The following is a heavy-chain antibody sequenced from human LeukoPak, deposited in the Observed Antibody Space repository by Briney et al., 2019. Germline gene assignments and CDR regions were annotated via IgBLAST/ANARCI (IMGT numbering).Heavy chain of an antibody. CDR1: GFTFDDYA. V-gene: IGHV3-43*02. CDR3: ARERRNTPMDV. J-gene: IGHJ6*02. D-gene: IGHD5-18*01. CDR2: ISGDGGGT. Sequence: GGSLRLSCAASGFTFDDYAMHWVRQAPGKGLEWVSLISGDGGGTYYADSVKGRFTISRDNSKNSLYLQMNSLRTEDTAFYYCARERRNTPMDVWGQGTTVTVSS.